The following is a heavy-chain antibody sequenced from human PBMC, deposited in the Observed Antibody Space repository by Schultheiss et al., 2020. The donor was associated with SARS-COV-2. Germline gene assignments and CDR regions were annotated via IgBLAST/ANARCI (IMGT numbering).Heavy chain of an antibody. Sequence: GGSLRLSCAASGFTFSNAWMSWVRQAPGKGLEWVSAISGSGGSTYYADSVKGRFTISRDNSKNTLYLQMNSLRAEDTAVYYCAKGVGWITMIVVGDAFDIWGQGTMVTVSS. J-gene: IGHJ3*02. CDR3: AKGVGWITMIVVGDAFDI. CDR2: ISGSGGST. V-gene: IGHV3-23*01. D-gene: IGHD3-22*01. CDR1: GFTFSNAW.